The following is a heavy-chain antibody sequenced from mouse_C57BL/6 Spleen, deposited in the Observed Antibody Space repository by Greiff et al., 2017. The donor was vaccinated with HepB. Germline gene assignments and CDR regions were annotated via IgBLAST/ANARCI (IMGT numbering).Heavy chain of an antibody. V-gene: IGHV1-55*01. Sequence: QVQLQQSGAELVKPGASVKMSCKASGYTFTSYWITWVTQRPGQGLEWMGDIYPGSGSTNYNEKFKSKATLTVDTSSRTAYMQLSSLTSEDSAVEYCATLRVRSWFAYWGQGTLVTVSA. CDR3: ATLRVRSWFAY. D-gene: IGHD1-1*01. CDR1: GYTFTSYW. J-gene: IGHJ3*01. CDR2: IYPGSGST.